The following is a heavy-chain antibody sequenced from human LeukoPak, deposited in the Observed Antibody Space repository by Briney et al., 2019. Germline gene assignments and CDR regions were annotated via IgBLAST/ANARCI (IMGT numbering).Heavy chain of an antibody. D-gene: IGHD5-18*01. CDR1: GFTFSSYS. J-gene: IGHJ4*02. V-gene: IGHV3-21*04. Sequence: GGSLRLSCAASGFTFSSYSMNWVRQAPGKGLEWVSSISSSSSYIYYADSVKGRFTISRDNAKNSLYLQMNSLRAEDTAVYYCAKLKSGYRYGFPAFDYWGQGTLVTVSS. CDR3: AKLKSGYRYGFPAFDY. CDR2: ISSSSSYI.